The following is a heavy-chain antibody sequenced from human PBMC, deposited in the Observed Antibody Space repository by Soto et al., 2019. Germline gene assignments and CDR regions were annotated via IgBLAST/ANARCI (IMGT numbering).Heavy chain of an antibody. CDR1: GGSVSSSSYY. V-gene: IGHV4-39*07. J-gene: IGHJ6*02. D-gene: IGHD3-10*01. CDR3: ARYYYGSGSYQGMDV. CDR2: VYYSGST. Sequence: PSETLSLTCTVSGGSVSSSSYYWGWVRQPPGKGLEWIGSVYYSGSTYYNPSLKSRVTISVDTSKNQFSLKLSSVTAADTAVYYCARYYYGSGSYQGMDVWGQGTTVTVSS.